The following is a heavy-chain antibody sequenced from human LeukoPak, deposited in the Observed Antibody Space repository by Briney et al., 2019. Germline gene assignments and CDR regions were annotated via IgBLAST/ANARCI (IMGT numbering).Heavy chain of an antibody. CDR3: ARGLQETLAWLKAFSAFDI. Sequence: ASVKVSCKASGYTFTSYYMHWVRQAPGQGLEWMGIINPSGGSTSYAQKFQGRVTMTRDMSTSTVYMELSSLRSEDTAVYYCARGLQETLAWLKAFSAFDIWGQGTMVTVSS. CDR2: INPSGGST. D-gene: IGHD5-24*01. V-gene: IGHV1-46*01. CDR1: GYTFTSYY. J-gene: IGHJ3*02.